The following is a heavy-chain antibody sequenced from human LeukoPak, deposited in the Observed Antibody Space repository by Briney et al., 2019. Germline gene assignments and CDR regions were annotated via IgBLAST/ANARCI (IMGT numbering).Heavy chain of an antibody. Sequence: SETLSLTCDVSGGSVTSTNWWTWVRQPPGKGLEWIGEVHLDGRTNYNPSLKSRLIMSVDLPENHISLKLTSVTAADTAVYYCARDGVPLTNLVARPFHPWGQGTLVTVSS. CDR2: VHLDGRT. CDR1: GGSVTSTNW. J-gene: IGHJ1*01. V-gene: IGHV4-4*02. CDR3: ARDGVPLTNLVARPFHP. D-gene: IGHD1-14*01.